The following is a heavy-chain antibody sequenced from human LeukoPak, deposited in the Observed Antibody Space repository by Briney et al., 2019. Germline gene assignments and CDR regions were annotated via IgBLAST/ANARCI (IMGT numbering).Heavy chain of an antibody. CDR3: ARDLQLGGGYSYGFVAFDI. V-gene: IGHV1-18*01. CDR1: GYTFTSYG. Sequence: GASVKVSCKASGYTFTSYGISWVRQAPGQGLEWMGWISAYNGSTNYAQKLQGRVTMTTDTSTSTAYMELRSLRSDDTAVYYCARDLQLGGGYSYGFVAFDIWGQGTMVTVSS. J-gene: IGHJ3*02. CDR2: ISAYNGST. D-gene: IGHD5-18*01.